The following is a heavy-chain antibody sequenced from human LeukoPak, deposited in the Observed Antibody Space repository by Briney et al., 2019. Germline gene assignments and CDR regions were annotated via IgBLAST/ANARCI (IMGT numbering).Heavy chain of an antibody. CDR1: GFTFSSYW. CDR2: IKQDGSEK. D-gene: IGHD3-3*01. J-gene: IGHJ4*02. V-gene: IGHV3-7*04. Sequence: GGSLRLSCAASGFTFSSYWMSWVRQAPGKGLEWVANIKQDGSEKYYVDSVKGRFTISRDNAKNSLYLQMNSLRAEDTAVYYCARGSYDFWSGYYGDYWGQGTLVTVSS. CDR3: ARGSYDFWSGYYGDY.